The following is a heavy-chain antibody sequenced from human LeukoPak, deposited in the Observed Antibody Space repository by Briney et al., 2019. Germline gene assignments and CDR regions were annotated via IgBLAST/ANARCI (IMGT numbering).Heavy chain of an antibody. D-gene: IGHD2-2*01. CDR1: GGSISSSSYY. CDR2: IYYSGST. Sequence: SETLSLTCTVSGGSISSSSYYWGWIRQPPGKGLEWIGSIYYSGSTYYNPSLKSRVTISVDTSKNQFSLKLSSVTAADTAVYCCARPPLPAATGRDAFDIWGQGTMVTVSS. CDR3: ARPPLPAATGRDAFDI. V-gene: IGHV4-39*01. J-gene: IGHJ3*02.